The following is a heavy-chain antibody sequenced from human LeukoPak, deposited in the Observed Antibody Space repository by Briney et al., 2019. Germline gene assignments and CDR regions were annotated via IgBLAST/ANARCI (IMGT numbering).Heavy chain of an antibody. CDR3: ARDKDA. V-gene: IGHV3-66*01. Sequence: GGSLRLSCVVSGLTVSNNYMSWVRQAPGKGLEWVSVIYSDGTTRNADSVKGRFTISRDNSRNTVYLQMDSLRAEDTAVYYCARDKDAWGQGTLVTVSS. CDR2: IYSDGTT. CDR1: GLTVSNNY. J-gene: IGHJ5*02.